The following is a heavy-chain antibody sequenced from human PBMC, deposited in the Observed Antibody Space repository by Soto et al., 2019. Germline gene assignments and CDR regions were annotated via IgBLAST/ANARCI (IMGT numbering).Heavy chain of an antibody. J-gene: IGHJ3*02. CDR3: AKGWDWNDYGAFDI. CDR2: INSDGSST. CDR1: GFTFSSYC. Sequence: EVQLVESGGGLVQPGGSLRLSCAASGFTFSSYCIHWVRQAPGKGLVWVSRINSDGSSTTYADSVKGRFTISRDNAKNTLYLRMNSLRAEDTAVYYCAKGWDWNDYGAFDIWGQGTMVTVSS. V-gene: IGHV3-74*01. D-gene: IGHD1-1*01.